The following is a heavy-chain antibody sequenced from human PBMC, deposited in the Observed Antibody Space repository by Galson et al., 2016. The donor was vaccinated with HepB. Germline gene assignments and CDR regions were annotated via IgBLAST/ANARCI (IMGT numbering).Heavy chain of an antibody. V-gene: IGHV3-33*01. CDR2: TWYDEINK. D-gene: IGHD2-2*01. CDR1: GLTFSIYG. Sequence: SLRLSCAASGLTFSIYGMHWVRQAPGKGLEWVAVTWYDEINKYYADSVKGRFTISRDYSENTLYLQMNSLRVDDTAVYYCARASQPYCSSTSCYAGYYHYYGMDVWGQGTTVTVSS. J-gene: IGHJ6*02. CDR3: ARASQPYCSSTSCYAGYYHYYGMDV.